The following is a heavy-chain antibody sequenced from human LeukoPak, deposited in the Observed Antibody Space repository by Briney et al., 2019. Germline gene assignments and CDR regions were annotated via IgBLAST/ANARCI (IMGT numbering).Heavy chain of an antibody. V-gene: IGHV3-9*01. J-gene: IGHJ4*02. D-gene: IGHD6-19*01. Sequence: HPGRSLRLSCAASGFTFDDYAMHWVRQAPGKGLEWVSGINWNSDSIGYADSVKGRFTISRDNAKNPLYLQMNSLIPEDTAFYYCAKDTDSNIGWSHIDYWGQGTLVTVSS. CDR3: AKDTDSNIGWSHIDY. CDR2: INWNSDSI. CDR1: GFTFDDYA.